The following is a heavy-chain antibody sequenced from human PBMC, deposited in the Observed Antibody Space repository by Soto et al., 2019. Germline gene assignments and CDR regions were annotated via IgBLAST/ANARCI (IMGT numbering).Heavy chain of an antibody. CDR3: AKAGGKSCSGGNCYFEY. V-gene: IGHV3-23*01. CDR2: INGGGYTT. D-gene: IGHD2-15*01. J-gene: IGHJ4*02. CDR1: GFTFSNYA. Sequence: EVQLLESGGGLVQPGGSLRLSCAASGFTFSNYAMSWVRQAPGKGLEWIAAINGGGYTTYYADSVQGRFTFSRDNSKITLSLQMNSLRAEDTAVYYCAKAGGKSCSGGNCYFEYWGQGTLVTVSS.